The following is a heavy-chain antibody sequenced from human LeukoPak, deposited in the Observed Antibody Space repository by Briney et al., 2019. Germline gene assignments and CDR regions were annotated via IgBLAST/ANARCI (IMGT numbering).Heavy chain of an antibody. CDR1: GYSFTNYW. CDR3: ARPLDAVGGTSSDY. V-gene: IGHV5-51*01. CDR2: IYPGDSDT. Sequence: GESLKISCKGSGYSFTNYWIGWVRQMTGKGLEWMAVIYPGDSDTRYSPSFQGQVTISVDKSISTAYLHWSSLKASDTAMYYCARPLDAVGGTSSDYWGQGTLLTVSS. J-gene: IGHJ4*02. D-gene: IGHD6-19*01.